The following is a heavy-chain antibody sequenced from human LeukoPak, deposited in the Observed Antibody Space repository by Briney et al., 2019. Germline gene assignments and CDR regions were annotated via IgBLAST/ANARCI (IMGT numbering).Heavy chain of an antibody. CDR1: GFTFSSYD. V-gene: IGHV3-13*01. CDR2: IGTAGDT. CDR3: ARVRGPRYFDL. J-gene: IGHJ2*01. Sequence: PGGSLRLSCAASGFTFSSYDMPWVRQATGKGLEWVSAIGTAGDTYYPGSVKGRFTISRENAKNSLYLQMNSLRAGDTAVYYCARVRGPRYFDLWGRGTLVTVSS.